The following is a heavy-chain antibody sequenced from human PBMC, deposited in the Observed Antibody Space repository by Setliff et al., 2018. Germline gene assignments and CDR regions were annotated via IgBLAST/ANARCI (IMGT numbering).Heavy chain of an antibody. CDR1: RFTFSNYW. CDR2: ISWNSGSI. CDR3: ARTTGYRLEGDFDY. V-gene: IGHV3-20*04. J-gene: IGHJ4*02. Sequence: PGGSLRLSCAASRFTFSNYWMGWVRQAPGKGLEWVSGISWNSGSIGYADSVKGRFTISRDNAKNSLYLQMTSLRAEDTAIYYCARTTGYRLEGDFDYWGQGTLVTVSS. D-gene: IGHD3-16*01.